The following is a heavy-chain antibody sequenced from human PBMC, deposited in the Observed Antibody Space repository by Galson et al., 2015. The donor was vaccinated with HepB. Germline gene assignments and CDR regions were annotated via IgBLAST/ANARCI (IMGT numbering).Heavy chain of an antibody. CDR2: TYYRSKWHN. Sequence: SGDSVSSNIGAWNWVRQSPSRGLEWLGRTYYRSKWHNDYAVSVKSRITINPDTSKNQFSLQLKSVTPEDTAVYYCARGEAGSLDYWGQGTLVTVSS. J-gene: IGHJ4*02. CDR3: ARGEAGSLDY. D-gene: IGHD6-19*01. CDR1: GDSVSSNIGA. V-gene: IGHV6-1*01.